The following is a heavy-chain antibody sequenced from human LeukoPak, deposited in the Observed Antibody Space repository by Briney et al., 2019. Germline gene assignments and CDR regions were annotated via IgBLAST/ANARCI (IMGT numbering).Heavy chain of an antibody. CDR2: FHNSGTS. CDR3: TRGAGWLIDY. V-gene: IGHV4-59*01. Sequence: KPSETLSLTCTVSDDSISDYYRGWIRQPPGKGLGWIGYFHNSGTSTYNPSLKSRVTISADTSKNQFSLKLNSLTTADTAVYYCTRGAGWLIDYWGQGILVTVSS. J-gene: IGHJ4*02. CDR1: DDSISDYY. D-gene: IGHD3-16*01.